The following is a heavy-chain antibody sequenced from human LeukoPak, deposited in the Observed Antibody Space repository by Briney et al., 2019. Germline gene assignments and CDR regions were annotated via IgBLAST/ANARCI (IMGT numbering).Heavy chain of an antibody. V-gene: IGHV4-59*02. CDR1: GASVSNYY. Sequence: PSETLSLTCTVSGASVSNYYWSWIRQPPGKGLEWIGYFSYSGSTNYNPSLKSRVTISVDTSKNQFSLKLSSVTAADTAVYYCARGPLDNGYTYFDYWGQGTLVSVAS. CDR3: ARGPLDNGYTYFDY. CDR2: FSYSGST. J-gene: IGHJ4*02. D-gene: IGHD5-12*01.